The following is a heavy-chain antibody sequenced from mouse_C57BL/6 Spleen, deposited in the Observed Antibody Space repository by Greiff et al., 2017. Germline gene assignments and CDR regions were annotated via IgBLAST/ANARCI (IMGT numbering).Heavy chain of an antibody. J-gene: IGHJ3*01. V-gene: IGHV5-9-1*02. CDR3: TRDIGYAFAY. D-gene: IGHD2-2*01. CDR2: ISSGGDYI. CDR1: GFTFSSYA. Sequence: DVMLVESGEGLVKPGGSLKLSCAASGFTFSSYAMSWVRQTPEKRLEWVAYISSGGDYIYYADTVKGRFTISRDNARNTLYLQMSSLKSEDTAMYYCTRDIGYAFAYWGQGTLVTVSA.